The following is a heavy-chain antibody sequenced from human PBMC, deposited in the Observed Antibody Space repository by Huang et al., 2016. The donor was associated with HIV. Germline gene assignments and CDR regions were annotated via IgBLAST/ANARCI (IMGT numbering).Heavy chain of an antibody. J-gene: IGHJ6*03. Sequence: QVQLVQSGAEVKKPGASVKVSCKASGYTFSSFGISWVGQAPGQGLEWVGWSSVYNGNTKVSQNVQGRLTMTTDTATSTAYMELRSLRSDDTAVYYCARGGGIQLWLLGYYYMDVWGNGTTVTVSS. CDR1: GYTFSSFG. V-gene: IGHV1-18*01. CDR2: SSVYNGNT. D-gene: IGHD5-18*01. CDR3: ARGGGIQLWLLGYYYMDV.